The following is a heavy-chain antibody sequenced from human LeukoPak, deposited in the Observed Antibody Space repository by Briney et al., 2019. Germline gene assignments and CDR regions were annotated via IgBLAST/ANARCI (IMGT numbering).Heavy chain of an antibody. Sequence: GGSLRLSCGASGFVFDDYDMHWVRQAPGKGLEWVAFIRSDGYHTYYTDSVKGRFIITRDNFKNTLYLQMNSLRLEDMAVYYCAKPSGSGVDYWGRGTLVTVSS. CDR1: GFVFDDYD. D-gene: IGHD1-26*01. CDR3: AKPSGSGVDY. CDR2: IRSDGYHT. J-gene: IGHJ4*02. V-gene: IGHV3-30*02.